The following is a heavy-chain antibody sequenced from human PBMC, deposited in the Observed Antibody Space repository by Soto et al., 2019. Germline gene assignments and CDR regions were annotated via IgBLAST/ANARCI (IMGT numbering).Heavy chain of an antibody. CDR1: GYTFTGYY. Sequence: GASVKVSCKASGYTFTGYYMHWVRQAPGQGLEWMGWINPNSGGTNYAQKFQGWVTMTRDTSISTAYMELSRLRSDDTAVYYCARGSDIVLMVYAQNWFDPWGQGTLVTVSS. J-gene: IGHJ5*02. CDR3: ARGSDIVLMVYAQNWFDP. CDR2: INPNSGGT. V-gene: IGHV1-2*04. D-gene: IGHD2-8*01.